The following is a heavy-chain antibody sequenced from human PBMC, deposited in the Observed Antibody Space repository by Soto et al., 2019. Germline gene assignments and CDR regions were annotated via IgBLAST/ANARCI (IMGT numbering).Heavy chain of an antibody. J-gene: IGHJ4*02. CDR2: INPSGGST. CDR3: ARDHRPTMVRGVITYYFDY. Sequence: ASVKVSCKASGYTFTSYYMHWVRQAPGQGLEWMGIINPSGGSTSYAQKFQGRVTMTRDTSMSTVYMELSSLRSGDTAVYYCARDHRPTMVRGVITYYFDYWGQGTLVTVSS. V-gene: IGHV1-46*01. CDR1: GYTFTSYY. D-gene: IGHD3-10*01.